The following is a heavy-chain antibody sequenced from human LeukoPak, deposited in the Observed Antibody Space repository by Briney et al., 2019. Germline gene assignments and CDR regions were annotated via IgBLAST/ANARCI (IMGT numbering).Heavy chain of an antibody. Sequence: SGGSLRLSCAASGFTLRSYWMHWFRQAPGERLVWVSRINSDGSIRSYADSVEGRSTISRDNAENTLYLQLNSLRVEDTAVYFCARVTASWHPYVDYRGQGTLVTVSS. CDR2: INSDGSIR. D-gene: IGHD2-2*01. CDR1: GFTLRSYW. J-gene: IGHJ4*02. V-gene: IGHV3-74*01. CDR3: ARVTASWHPYVDY.